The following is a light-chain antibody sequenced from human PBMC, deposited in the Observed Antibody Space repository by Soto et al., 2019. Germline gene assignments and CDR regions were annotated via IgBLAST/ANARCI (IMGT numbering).Light chain of an antibody. Sequence: EIVMTQSPATLSVSPGERATLSCRASQSVSSNLAWYQQKPGQAPRLLIYGASTRATGIPARFSGSGSGTDFPLPISGLQPEDFEVYHCQQYDNWPRTFGQGTKVEIK. CDR3: QQYDNWPRT. CDR2: GAS. CDR1: QSVSSN. V-gene: IGKV3-15*01. J-gene: IGKJ1*01.